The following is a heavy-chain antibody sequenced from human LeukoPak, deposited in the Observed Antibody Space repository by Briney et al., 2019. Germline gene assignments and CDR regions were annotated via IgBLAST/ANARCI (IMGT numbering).Heavy chain of an antibody. CDR2: IYYSGST. CDR1: GGSISSHY. D-gene: IGHD2-2*01. CDR3: ARALIVPAARTNWFDP. V-gene: IGHV4-59*11. Sequence: SETLSLTCTVSGGSISSHYWSWIRQPPGKGLEWIGYIYYSGSTNYNPSLKSRVTISVDTSKNQFSLKLSSVTAADTAVYYCARALIVPAARTNWFDPWGQGTLVTVSS. J-gene: IGHJ5*02.